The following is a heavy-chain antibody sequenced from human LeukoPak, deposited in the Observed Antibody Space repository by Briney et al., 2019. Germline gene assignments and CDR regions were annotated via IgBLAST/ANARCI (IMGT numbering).Heavy chain of an antibody. D-gene: IGHD3-22*01. Sequence: GGSLRLSCAASGFTVSRNYMSWVRQAPGKGLEWVSVIYSGGSTYYADSVKGRFTISRDNSKNTLYLQMNSLRAEDTAVYYCARIADCYDSSGYNSVDYWGQGTLVTVSS. CDR1: GFTVSRNY. CDR3: ARIADCYDSSGYNSVDY. CDR2: IYSGGST. J-gene: IGHJ4*02. V-gene: IGHV3-53*01.